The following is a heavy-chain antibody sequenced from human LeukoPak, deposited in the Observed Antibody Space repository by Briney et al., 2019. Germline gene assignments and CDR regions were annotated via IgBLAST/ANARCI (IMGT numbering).Heavy chain of an antibody. J-gene: IGHJ4*02. V-gene: IGHV3-30*04. Sequence: PGGSLRLSCGGSGFTFRSYAMHWVRQAPGKGLEWVAVISYDGSNKYYADSVKGRFTISRDNSKKTLYLQMNSLRAEDTAVYYCARNPYGAYSFDYWGQGGLVTVSS. D-gene: IGHD4-17*01. CDR1: GFTFRSYA. CDR3: ARNPYGAYSFDY. CDR2: ISYDGSNK.